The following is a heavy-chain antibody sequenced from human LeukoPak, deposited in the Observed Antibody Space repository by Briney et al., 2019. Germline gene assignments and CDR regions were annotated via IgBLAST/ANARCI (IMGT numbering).Heavy chain of an antibody. J-gene: IGHJ4*02. D-gene: IGHD6-13*01. CDR3: ARVWGPYSSSYYVYYFDS. Sequence: GGSLRLSCAASGVNFDDYVMTWVRQAPGKGLEWVSAISRRRSSTYYADSVKTRFTISRDNSRNTLYLHMSSLRAEDTATYYCARVWGPYSSSYYVYYFDSWGQGTLVTVSS. CDR2: ISRRRSST. V-gene: IGHV3-23*01. CDR1: GVNFDDYV.